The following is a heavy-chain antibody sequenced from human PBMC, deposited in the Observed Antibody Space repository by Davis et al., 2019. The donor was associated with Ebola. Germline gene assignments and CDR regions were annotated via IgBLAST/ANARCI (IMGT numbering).Heavy chain of an antibody. CDR1: GYTFTSYY. V-gene: IGHV1-46*01. CDR2: INPSGGST. J-gene: IGHJ4*02. CDR3: ARGGSTSFDY. D-gene: IGHD2-2*01. Sequence: GESLKISCKGSGYTFTSYYMHWVRQAPGQGLEWMGIINPSGGSTSYAQKLQGRVTMTTDTSTSTAYMELRSLRSDDTAVYYCARGGSTSFDYWGQGTLVTVSS.